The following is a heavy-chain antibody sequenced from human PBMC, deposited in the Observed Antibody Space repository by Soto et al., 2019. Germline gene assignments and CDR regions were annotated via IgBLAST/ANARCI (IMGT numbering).Heavy chain of an antibody. Sequence: GGSLRLSCAASGFTVSSNYMSWVRQAPGKGLEWVSVIYSGGSTYYADSVKGRFTISRDNSKNTLYLQMNSLRAEDTAVYYCERESHSSGYYHPNYYYYGMDVWGQGTTVTVSS. V-gene: IGHV3-53*01. CDR3: ERESHSSGYYHPNYYYYGMDV. D-gene: IGHD3-22*01. CDR2: IYSGGST. J-gene: IGHJ6*02. CDR1: GFTVSSNY.